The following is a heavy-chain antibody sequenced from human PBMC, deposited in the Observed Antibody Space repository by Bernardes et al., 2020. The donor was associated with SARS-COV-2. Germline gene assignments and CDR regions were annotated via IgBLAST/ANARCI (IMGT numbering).Heavy chain of an antibody. CDR2: FAPEDGET. V-gene: IGHV1-24*01. Sequence: ASVKVSCKVSGYTLTALSMHWVRQAPGQGLEWMGGFAPEDGETIYAQKFQGRVTMTEDTSTDTAYMELSSLRSEDTAVYYCATAPPTYYYGSGSRSWFDPWGQGTLVTVSS. D-gene: IGHD3-10*01. CDR3: ATAPPTYYYGSGSRSWFDP. CDR1: GYTLTALS. J-gene: IGHJ5*02.